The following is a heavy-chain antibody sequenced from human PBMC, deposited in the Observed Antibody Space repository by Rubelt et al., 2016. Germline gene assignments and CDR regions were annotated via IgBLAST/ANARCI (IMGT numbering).Heavy chain of an antibody. D-gene: IGHD4-17*01. CDR1: GGSISGSSYY. CDR3: ARRRTVPHNWFDP. Sequence: QQQLQESGPGLVKPSETLSLTCIVSGGSISGSSYYWGWIRQPPGKGLEWIASIFSSGSTSYSPSLKSRVTISVDTSKNQFSLKLKPVTAAETAVYYCARRRTVPHNWFDPWGQGTLVTVSS. V-gene: IGHV4-39*01. J-gene: IGHJ5*02. CDR2: IFSSGST.